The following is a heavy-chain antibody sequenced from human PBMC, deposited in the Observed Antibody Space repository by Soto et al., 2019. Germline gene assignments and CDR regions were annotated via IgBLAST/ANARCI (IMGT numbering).Heavy chain of an antibody. J-gene: IGHJ6*02. CDR1: GFSFSTSAVG. CDR3: AHFYGSGCYFRRNPYYFYGMDV. V-gene: IGHV2-5*02. CDR2: LYWDDDK. Sequence: SGPTLVNPTQTLTLTCTFSGFSFSTSAVGVGWIRQPPGKALEWLALLYWDDDKRYSPSLKSRLTITKDTSRNQVVVTMTNMDPVDTATYYCAHFYGSGCYFRRNPYYFYGMDVWGQGTTVTVSS. D-gene: IGHD3-10*01.